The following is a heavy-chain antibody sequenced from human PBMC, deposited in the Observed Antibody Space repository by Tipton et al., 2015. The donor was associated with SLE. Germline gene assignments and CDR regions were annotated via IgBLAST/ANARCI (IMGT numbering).Heavy chain of an antibody. J-gene: IGHJ4*02. CDR3: ARGLGTYYYDSTVAF. CDR1: GGSISSYY. Sequence: TLSLTCTVSGGSISSYYWSWIRQSPGKGLEWIGYIFYSGSTNYNPSLKSRVTISVDTSKNQFSLKLSSVTAADTAVYYCARGLGTYYYDSTVAFWGQGTLVTVSS. V-gene: IGHV4-59*01. D-gene: IGHD3-22*01. CDR2: IFYSGST.